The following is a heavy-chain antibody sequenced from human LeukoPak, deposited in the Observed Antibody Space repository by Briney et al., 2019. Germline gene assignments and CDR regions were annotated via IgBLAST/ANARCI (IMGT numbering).Heavy chain of an antibody. V-gene: IGHV1-2*02. CDR3: ARDSSYYDFWSGYSNVGNWFDP. D-gene: IGHD3-3*01. CDR2: INPNSGGT. CDR1: GYTFTGYY. J-gene: IGHJ5*02. Sequence: ASVKVSCKASGYTFTGYYMHWVRQAPGQGLEWMGWINPNSGGTNYAQKFQGRVTMTRDTSISTAYMELSRLRSDDTAVYYCARDSSYYDFWSGYSNVGNWFDPWGQGTLVTVSS.